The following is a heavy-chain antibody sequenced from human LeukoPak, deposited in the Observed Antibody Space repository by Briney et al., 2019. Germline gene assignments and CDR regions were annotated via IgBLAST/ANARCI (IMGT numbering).Heavy chain of an antibody. D-gene: IGHD6-13*01. J-gene: IGHJ5*01. Sequence: GKSLRLSCAASGFSFSHFGMHWVRQAPGKGLEWVAVISHDGTKKYSADSVKGRFTISRDNSKNMLFLQMNSLRAEDTAVYYCAKATSPVHSRNWFDSWGQGTLVTVSS. V-gene: IGHV3-30*18. CDR1: GFSFSHFG. CDR2: ISHDGTKK. CDR3: AKATSPVHSRNWFDS.